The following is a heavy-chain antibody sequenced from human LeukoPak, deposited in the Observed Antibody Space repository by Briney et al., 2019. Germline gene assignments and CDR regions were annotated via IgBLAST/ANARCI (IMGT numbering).Heavy chain of an antibody. Sequence: GGSLRLSCAASGFTVSSNYMSWVRQAPGKGLEWVSVIYSGGSTYYADSVKGRFTISRDNAKNTLYLQMNSLRAEDTAVYYCARDLRITVAGTNYYYYGMDVWGQGTTVTVFS. J-gene: IGHJ6*02. CDR1: GFTVSSNY. D-gene: IGHD6-19*01. CDR2: IYSGGST. CDR3: ARDLRITVAGTNYYYYGMDV. V-gene: IGHV3-53*01.